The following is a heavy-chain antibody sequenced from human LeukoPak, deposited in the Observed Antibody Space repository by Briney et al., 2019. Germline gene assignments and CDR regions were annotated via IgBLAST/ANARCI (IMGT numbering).Heavy chain of an antibody. V-gene: IGHV4-34*01. Sequence: SETLSLTCAVYGGSFSGYYWSWIRQPPGKGLEWIGEINHSGSTNYNPSLKSRVTISVDTSKNQFSLKLSSVTAADTAVYYCARGNVGGSLCALDYWGQGTLVTASS. J-gene: IGHJ4*02. CDR3: ARGNVGGSLCALDY. D-gene: IGHD3-10*02. CDR2: INHSGST. CDR1: GGSFSGYY.